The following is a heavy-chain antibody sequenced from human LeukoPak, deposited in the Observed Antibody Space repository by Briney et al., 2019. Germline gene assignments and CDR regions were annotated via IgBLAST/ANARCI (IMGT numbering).Heavy chain of an antibody. CDR2: ISPSGGST. V-gene: IGHV1-46*01. J-gene: IGHJ4*02. CDR1: GYTFTSYY. D-gene: IGHD4-11*01. Sequence: GASVKVSCKASGYTFTSYYMHWVRQAPGQGLEWMGIISPSGGSTSYAQKFQGRVTMTRDTSTSTVYMELSSLRSEDTAVYYCARDDSREVTFFNWGQGTLVTVSS. CDR3: ARDDSREVTFFN.